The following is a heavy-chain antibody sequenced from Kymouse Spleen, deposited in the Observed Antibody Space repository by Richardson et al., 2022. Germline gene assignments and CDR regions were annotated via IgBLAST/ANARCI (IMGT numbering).Heavy chain of an antibody. Sequence: EVQLVESGGGLVKPGGSLRLSCAASGFTFSSYSMNWVRQAPGKGLEWVSSISSSSSYIYYADSVKGRFTISRDNAKNSLYLQMNSLRAEDTAVYYCARDDYYDSSGYYYPYYYYYGMDVWGQGTTVTVSS. CDR1: GFTFSSYS. J-gene: IGHJ6*02. D-gene: IGHD3-22*01. CDR3: ARDDYYDSSGYYYPYYYYYGMDV. CDR2: ISSSSSYI. V-gene: IGHV3-21*03.